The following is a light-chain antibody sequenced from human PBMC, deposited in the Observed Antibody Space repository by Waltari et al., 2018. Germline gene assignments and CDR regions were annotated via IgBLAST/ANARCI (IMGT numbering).Light chain of an antibody. J-gene: IGKJ4*01. Sequence: IQMTQSPSSLSASVGDRVTITCRASQDITSFLAWYQQKPGKAPKLLIFAASTLQGGVPSRFSGSGSGTEFTLTISSLLPEDFATYYCQQLKNSPLTFGGGTKVEIK. V-gene: IGKV1-9*01. CDR2: AAS. CDR1: QDITSF. CDR3: QQLKNSPLT.